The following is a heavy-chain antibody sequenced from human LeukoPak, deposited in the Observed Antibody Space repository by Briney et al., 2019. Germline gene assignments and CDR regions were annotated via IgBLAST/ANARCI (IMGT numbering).Heavy chain of an antibody. D-gene: IGHD3-22*01. Sequence: SETLSLTCTVSGGSISNYYWSWIRQPAGKGLEWIGRIHISGSTNYNPSLKSRVTVSVDTSKNQFSLDLSSVTAADTAVYYCARDLRGSSGFYYGDWGQGTLVTVSS. J-gene: IGHJ4*02. CDR3: ARDLRGSSGFYYGD. CDR1: GGSISNYY. CDR2: IHISGST. V-gene: IGHV4-4*07.